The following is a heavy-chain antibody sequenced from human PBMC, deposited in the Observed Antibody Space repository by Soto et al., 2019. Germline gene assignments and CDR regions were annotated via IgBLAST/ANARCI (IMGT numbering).Heavy chain of an antibody. CDR2: IRGTAT. Sequence: EVQLLESGGTLVQPGESLRLSCEVSGFSFSSFAMNWVRQAPGEGLEWVSSIRGTATSYADSVKGRFTISRDTSKNTVYLQMNTLRGEDTAVYYCAKGAVLMTTSGGWFNGVHPWGQGPVVIVSS. J-gene: IGHJ5*02. CDR3: AKGAVLMTTSGGWFNGVHP. D-gene: IGHD2-15*01. CDR1: GFSFSSFA. V-gene: IGHV3-23*01.